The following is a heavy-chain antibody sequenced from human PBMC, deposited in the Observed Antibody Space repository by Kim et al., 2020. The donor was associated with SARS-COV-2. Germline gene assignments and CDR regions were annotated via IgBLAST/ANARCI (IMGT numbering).Heavy chain of an antibody. D-gene: IGHD5-18*01. J-gene: IGHJ5*02. CDR1: GFTFSSYS. V-gene: IGHV3-21*01. CDR3: ARDQPTRGYSYGFNWFYP. CDR2: ISSSSSYI. Sequence: GGSLRLSCAASGFTFSSYSMNWVRQAPGKGLEWVSSISSSSSYIYYADSVKGRFTISRDNAKNSLYLQMNSLRAEDTAVYYCARDQPTRGYSYGFNWFYPWGQGTLVTVSS.